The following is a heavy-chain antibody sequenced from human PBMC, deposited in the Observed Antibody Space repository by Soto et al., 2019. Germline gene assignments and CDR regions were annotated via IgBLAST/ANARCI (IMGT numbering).Heavy chain of an antibody. D-gene: IGHD6-13*01. CDR2: ISGSGGST. J-gene: IGHJ4*02. CDR1: GFTFSSYA. CDR3: AKARLPGYSSSWTPFDY. Sequence: GGSLRLSCAASGFTFSSYAMSWVRQAPGKGLEWVSAISGSGGSTYYADSVKGRFTISRDNSKNTLYLQMNSLRAEDTAVYYCAKARLPGYSSSWTPFDYWGQGTLVTAPQ. V-gene: IGHV3-23*01.